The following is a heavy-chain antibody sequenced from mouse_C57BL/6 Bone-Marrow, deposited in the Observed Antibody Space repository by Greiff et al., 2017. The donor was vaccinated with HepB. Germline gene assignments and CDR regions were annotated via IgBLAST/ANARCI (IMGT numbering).Heavy chain of an antibody. Sequence: VKLMESGAELVKPGASVKISCKASGYAFSSYWMNWVKQRPGKGLEWIGQIYPGDGDTNYNGKFKGKATLTADKSSSTAYMQLSSLTSEDSAVYFCARRSNYYGSSYEYFDVWGTGTTVTVSS. CDR2: IYPGDGDT. D-gene: IGHD1-1*01. CDR1: GYAFSSYW. V-gene: IGHV1-80*01. CDR3: ARRSNYYGSSYEYFDV. J-gene: IGHJ1*03.